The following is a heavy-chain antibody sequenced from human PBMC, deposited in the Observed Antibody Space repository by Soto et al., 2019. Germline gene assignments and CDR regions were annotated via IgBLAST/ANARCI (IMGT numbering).Heavy chain of an antibody. Sequence: GGSLRLSCAASGFTFSSYAMSWVRQAPGKGLEWVSAISGSGGSTYYADSVKGRFTISRDNSKNTLYLQMNSLRAEDTAVYYCAKDLLGATFGGVNDAFDIWGQGTMVTVSS. CDR1: GFTFSSYA. V-gene: IGHV3-23*01. CDR3: AKDLLGATFGGVNDAFDI. J-gene: IGHJ3*02. D-gene: IGHD3-16*01. CDR2: ISGSGGST.